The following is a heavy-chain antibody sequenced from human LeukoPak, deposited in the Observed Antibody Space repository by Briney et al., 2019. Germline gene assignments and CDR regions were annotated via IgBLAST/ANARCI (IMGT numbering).Heavy chain of an antibody. D-gene: IGHD1-26*01. Sequence: GGSLRLSCAASGFPLSSYWMHWVRQAPGKGLVWVSRINSDGSTTSYADSVKGRFNISRDNSKNTLYLQMNSLRVEDTAVYYCAKDREGAPPRWFDPWGQGTLVTVSS. CDR2: INSDGSTT. CDR1: GFPLSSYW. J-gene: IGHJ5*02. V-gene: IGHV3-74*01. CDR3: AKDREGAPPRWFDP.